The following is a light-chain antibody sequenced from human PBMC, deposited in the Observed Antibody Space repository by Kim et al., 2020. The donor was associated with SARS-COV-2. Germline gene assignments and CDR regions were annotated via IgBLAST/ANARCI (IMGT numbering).Light chain of an antibody. CDR3: AAWDDSLNGVV. V-gene: IGLV1-44*01. J-gene: IGLJ2*01. Sequence: GQRVTRSCSGSSSNIGSNTVNWYHQLPGTAPNVLIYSNNHRPSGVPDRFSGSKSGTSASLAISGLQSEDEADYYCAAWDDSLNGVVFGGGTQLTVL. CDR2: SNN. CDR1: SSNIGSNT.